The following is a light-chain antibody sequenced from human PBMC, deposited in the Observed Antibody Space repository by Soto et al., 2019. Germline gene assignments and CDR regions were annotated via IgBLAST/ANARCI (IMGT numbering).Light chain of an antibody. CDR2: GAS. J-gene: IGKJ1*01. V-gene: IGKV3-15*01. Sequence: EIVITQSPATLSVSPGERATPSCRASQSVSSNLVWYQQKPGQAPRLLIYGASTRAPGFPARFSGSGSGTDFTLTISSLQSEDFAVYYCQQYNNWPWTFGQGTKVDIK. CDR1: QSVSSN. CDR3: QQYNNWPWT.